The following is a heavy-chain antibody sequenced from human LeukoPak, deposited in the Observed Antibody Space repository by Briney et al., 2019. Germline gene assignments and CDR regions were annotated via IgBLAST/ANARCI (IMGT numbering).Heavy chain of an antibody. J-gene: IGHJ4*02. D-gene: IGHD5-24*01. CDR2: IYYSGST. CDR3: ARGRDGYTR. V-gene: IGHV4-59*01. Sequence: PSETLSLTCAVSGGSISSYYWSWIRQPPGKGLEWIGYIYYSGSTNYNPSLKSRVTISVDTSKNQFSLKLSSVTAADTAVCYCARGRDGYTRWGQGTLVTVSS. CDR1: GGSISSYY.